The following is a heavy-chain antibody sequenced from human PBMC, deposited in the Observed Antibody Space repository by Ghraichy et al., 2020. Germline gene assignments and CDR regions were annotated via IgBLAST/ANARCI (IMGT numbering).Heavy chain of an antibody. J-gene: IGHJ5*02. Sequence: TLSLTCTVSGGSISSGGYYWSWIRQHPGKGLEWIGYIYYSGSTYYNPSLKSRVTISVDTSKNQFSLKLSSVTAADTAVYYCARTVVPAAINPWGQGTLVTVSS. CDR1: GGSISSGGYY. CDR2: IYYSGST. V-gene: IGHV4-31*03. D-gene: IGHD2-2*01. CDR3: ARTVVPAAINP.